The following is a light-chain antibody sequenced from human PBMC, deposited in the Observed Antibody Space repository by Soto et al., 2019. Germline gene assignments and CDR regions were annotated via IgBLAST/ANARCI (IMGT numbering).Light chain of an antibody. CDR3: SSYAGINNLGV. J-gene: IGLJ1*01. V-gene: IGLV2-8*01. Sequence: QSALTQPPFASGSPGQSGTISCTGTSSDVGGYKYVSWYQQHPGKAPKLMIFEVNKRPSGVPDRFSGSKSGNTASLTVSGLQAEDEADYYCSSYAGINNLGVFGTGTKVTVL. CDR1: SSDVGGYKY. CDR2: EVN.